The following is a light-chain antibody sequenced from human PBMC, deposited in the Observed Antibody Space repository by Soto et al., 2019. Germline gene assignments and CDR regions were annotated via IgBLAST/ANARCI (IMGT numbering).Light chain of an antibody. Sequence: DIVMTQSPDSLAVSLGERATINFKSSQSVLYSSNNKNYLAWYQQKPGQPPKLLIYWASTRESGVPDRFSGSGSGTDFTLTISSLQAEDVAVYYCQQYYRIPWTFGQGTKVDI. V-gene: IGKV4-1*01. CDR2: WAS. J-gene: IGKJ1*01. CDR3: QQYYRIPWT. CDR1: QSVLYSSNNKNY.